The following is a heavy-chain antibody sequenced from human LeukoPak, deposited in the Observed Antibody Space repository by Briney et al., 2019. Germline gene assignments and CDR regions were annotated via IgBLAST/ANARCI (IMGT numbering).Heavy chain of an antibody. CDR3: ASLKNYYDSSGYLVTDAFDI. CDR1: GFTFSSYA. Sequence: GGSLRLSCAASGFTFSSYAMSWVRQAPGKGLEWVSAISGSGGSTYYADSVKGRFTISRDNSKNTLYLQTNSLRAEDTAVYYCASLKNYYDSSGYLVTDAFDIWGQGTMVTVSS. J-gene: IGHJ3*02. D-gene: IGHD3-22*01. CDR2: ISGSGGST. V-gene: IGHV3-23*01.